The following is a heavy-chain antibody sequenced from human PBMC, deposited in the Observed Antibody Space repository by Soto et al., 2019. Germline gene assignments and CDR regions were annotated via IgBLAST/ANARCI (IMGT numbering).Heavy chain of an antibody. CDR1: GFTFSSYY. CDR2: INQDGSEH. CDR3: ARNHNSDFWSVPTSLDY. D-gene: IGHD3-3*01. Sequence: GGSLRLSCAASGFTFSSYYMHWVRQAPGRGLEWVANINQDGSEHFSVDSVKGRLSISRDNAKNTLYLQMNSLRADDTAMYYCARNHNSDFWSVPTSLDYWGQGSLVTVSS. J-gene: IGHJ4*02. V-gene: IGHV3-7*03.